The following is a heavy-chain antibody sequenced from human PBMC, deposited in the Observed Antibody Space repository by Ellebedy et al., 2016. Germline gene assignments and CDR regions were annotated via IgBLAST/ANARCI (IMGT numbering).Heavy chain of an antibody. CDR3: VKGSIAVIATCFDY. J-gene: IGHJ4*02. CDR2: ISWNRGSM. V-gene: IGHV3-9*01. Sequence: SLKISCAASGFSFDDYAMHWVRQAPGMGLEWVSGISWNRGSMQYADSVKGRFTISRDNAKNSLYLRMNSLRTEDTAFYYCVKGSIAVIATCFDYWGQGTLVTVSS. CDR1: GFSFDDYA. D-gene: IGHD6-19*01.